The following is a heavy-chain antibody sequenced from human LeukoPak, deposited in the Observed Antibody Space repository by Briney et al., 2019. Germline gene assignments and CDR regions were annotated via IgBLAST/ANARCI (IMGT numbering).Heavy chain of an antibody. CDR2: IIPIFGTA. J-gene: IGHJ3*02. CDR1: GGTFSSYA. D-gene: IGHD3-22*01. CDR3: ARGSYYYDSSGYSFPEAFDI. Sequence: SVKVSCKASGGTFSSYAISWVRQAPGQGLEWMGGIIPIFGTANYAQKLQGRVTMTTDTPTSTAYMELRSLRSDDTAVYYCARGSYYYDSSGYSFPEAFDIWGEGTMVTVSS. V-gene: IGHV1-69*05.